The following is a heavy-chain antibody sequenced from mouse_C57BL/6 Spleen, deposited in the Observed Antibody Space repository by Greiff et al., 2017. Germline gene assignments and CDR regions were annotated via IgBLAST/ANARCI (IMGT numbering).Heavy chain of an antibody. Sequence: DVMLVESGGGLVKPGGSLKLSCAASGFTFSSYTMSWVRQTPEKRLEWVATISGGGGNTYYPDSVKGRFTISRDNAKNTLYLQMSSLRSEYTALYYCARHGYSNSFAYWGQGTLVTVSA. J-gene: IGHJ3*01. CDR2: ISGGGGNT. D-gene: IGHD2-5*01. CDR1: GFTFSSYT. CDR3: ARHGYSNSFAY. V-gene: IGHV5-9*01.